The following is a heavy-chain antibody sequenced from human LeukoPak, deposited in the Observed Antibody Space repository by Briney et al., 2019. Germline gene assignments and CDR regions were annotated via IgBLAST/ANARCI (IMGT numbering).Heavy chain of an antibody. CDR1: GFTFSSYG. CDR3: ARDRPVTIFGVVATVNLFDP. Sequence: GGSLRLSCAASGFTFSSYGMHWVRQAPVKGLEWVAVIWYDGSNKYYADSVKGRFTISRDNAKNSLYLQMNSLRAEDAAVYYCARDRPVTIFGVVATVNLFDPWGQGTLVTVSS. J-gene: IGHJ5*02. V-gene: IGHV3-33*01. CDR2: IWYDGSNK. D-gene: IGHD3-3*01.